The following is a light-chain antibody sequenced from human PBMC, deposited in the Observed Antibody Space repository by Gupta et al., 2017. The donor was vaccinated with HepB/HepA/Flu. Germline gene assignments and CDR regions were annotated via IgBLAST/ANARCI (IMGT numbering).Light chain of an antibody. CDR3: VQGSHWPYT. Sequence: DVVLTQSPLSLPVSPGQPAAISCRSSQSLVNSDVNTYLNWFQQRPGQSPRRLIYTVSNRDSGVPDRFSGSGSGTDFTLIISRVEAEDFGVYYCVQGSHWPYTFGQGTKLEIK. CDR2: TVS. J-gene: IGKJ2*01. V-gene: IGKV2-30*01. CDR1: QSLVNSDVNTY.